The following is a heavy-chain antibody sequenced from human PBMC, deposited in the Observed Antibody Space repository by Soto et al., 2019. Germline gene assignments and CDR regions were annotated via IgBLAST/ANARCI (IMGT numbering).Heavy chain of an antibody. CDR1: CFTFSNYG. CDR3: ASDLVGASDSYGLDV. D-gene: IGHD1-26*01. J-gene: IGHJ6*02. CDR2: IWHDGNNK. V-gene: IGHV3-33*01. Sequence: SLRLSCAASCFTFSNYGMHWVRHAPGKGLEWVAIIWHDGNNKYYADSVRGRFIISRDNSKNRLYLQMNSLRAEDTAVYYCASDLVGASDSYGLDVWGQGTPVTVSS.